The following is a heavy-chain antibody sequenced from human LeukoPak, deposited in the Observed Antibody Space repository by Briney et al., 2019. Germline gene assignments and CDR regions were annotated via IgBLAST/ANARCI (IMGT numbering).Heavy chain of an antibody. V-gene: IGHV3-23*01. CDR2: TSSSDVGT. CDR1: GFTLSTYA. D-gene: IGHD2-21*01. CDR3: AKAPVTSCRGAYCYPFDS. Sequence: GGSLRLSCAASGFTLSTYAMSWVRQTPGKGLEWVAATSSSDVGTYHADSVRGRFTISRDNSKNTLYLQMNSLRAEDAAVYFCAKAPVTSCRGAYCYPFDSWGQGTLVTVSS. J-gene: IGHJ4*02.